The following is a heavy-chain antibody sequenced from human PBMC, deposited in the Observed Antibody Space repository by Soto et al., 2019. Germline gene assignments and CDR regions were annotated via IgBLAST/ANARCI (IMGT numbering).Heavy chain of an antibody. CDR3: AKTPSNWNYEKYFHH. CDR1: GFTFSSNA. CDR2: ISGSGLIT. V-gene: IGHV3-23*01. J-gene: IGHJ1*01. Sequence: EVQLLESGGDLVQPGGSLRLSCAASGFTFSSNAMSWVRQASGKGLEWVSVISGSGLITYYADSVKGRFTISRDNSKNTLYLQMNSLSPEDTAVYYCAKTPSNWNYEKYFHHWGQGTLVTVS. D-gene: IGHD1-7*01.